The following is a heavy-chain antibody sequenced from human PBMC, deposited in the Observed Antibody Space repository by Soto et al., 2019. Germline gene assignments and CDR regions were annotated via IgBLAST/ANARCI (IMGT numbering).Heavy chain of an antibody. CDR1: GGSISSGGYY. D-gene: IGHD6-6*01. CDR3: ARSPYSSSYIDY. CDR2: IYYSGST. Sequence: QVQLQESGPGLVKPSQTLPLTCTVSGGSISSGGYYWSWIRQHPGKGLEWIGYIYYSGSTYYNPSLQSRVTISVDTSKNQFSLKLRSVTDADTAVYYCARSPYSSSYIDYWGQGTLVTVSS. J-gene: IGHJ4*02. V-gene: IGHV4-31*03.